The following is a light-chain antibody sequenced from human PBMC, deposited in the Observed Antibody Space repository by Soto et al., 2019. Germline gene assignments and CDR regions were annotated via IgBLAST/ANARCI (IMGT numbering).Light chain of an antibody. CDR3: QQYENWPRT. V-gene: IGKV3-15*01. CDR2: GAY. J-gene: IGKJ1*01. Sequence: VKTSGPGSLSLSQGERATRAWSASQSISTYLAWYQQKPGQAPRLLMSGAYTRATGIPARFSGSGSGTEFTLTISSLQSEDFAVYYCQQYENWPRTFGQGTKVDIK. CDR1: QSISTY.